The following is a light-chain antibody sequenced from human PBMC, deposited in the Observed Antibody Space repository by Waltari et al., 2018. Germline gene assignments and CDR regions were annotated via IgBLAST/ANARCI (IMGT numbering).Light chain of an antibody. CDR2: RSS. V-gene: IGKV1-39*01. CDR1: QTVSHF. J-gene: IGKJ1*01. CDR3: QQVNSYPRT. Sequence: DVQMTQFPSSLSASVGDTITVKCRANQTVSHFLNWFHQIPGRAPRLLIYRSSTLQNGVSSRFSGSGSGTEFTLTITSLQREDFATYFCQQVNSYPRTFGQGTRVEVK.